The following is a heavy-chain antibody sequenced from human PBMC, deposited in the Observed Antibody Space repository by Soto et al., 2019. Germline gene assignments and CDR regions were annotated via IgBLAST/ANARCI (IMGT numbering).Heavy chain of an antibody. CDR2: INHSGST. V-gene: IGHV4-34*01. CDR1: GGSFSGYY. J-gene: IGHJ6*02. CDR3: ASPLPVGKGIPTNYYYGMDV. D-gene: IGHD6-13*01. Sequence: QVQLQQWGAGLLKPSETLSLTCAVYGGSFSGYYWSWIRQSPGKGLEWIGEINHSGSTNYNPSLKSRVTISVDTSKNQFSLKLSSVTAADTAVYYCASPLPVGKGIPTNYYYGMDVWGQGTTVTVSS.